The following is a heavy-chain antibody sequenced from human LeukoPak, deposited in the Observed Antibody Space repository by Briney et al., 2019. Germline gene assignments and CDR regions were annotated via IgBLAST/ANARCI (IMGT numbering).Heavy chain of an antibody. D-gene: IGHD3-10*01. J-gene: IGHJ5*02. Sequence: PSEALSLTCTVSGGSISGSGSSYYWVWIRQPPGKGLEWIGSLYYSGSTYYNPSLKSRITISVDTSENQFSLELSSVTAADTAVYYCARRYYYGSGGFDPWGQGTLVTVSS. CDR1: GGSISGSGSSYY. CDR3: ARRYYYGSGGFDP. CDR2: LYYSGST. V-gene: IGHV4-39*01.